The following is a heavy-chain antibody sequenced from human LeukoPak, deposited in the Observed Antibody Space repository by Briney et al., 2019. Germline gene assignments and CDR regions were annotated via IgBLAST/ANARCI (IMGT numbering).Heavy chain of an antibody. CDR3: ARGSSGSYYTLFDY. CDR2: ISSSSSTI. CDR1: GFTFSSYS. V-gene: IGHV3-48*01. J-gene: IGHJ4*02. Sequence: SGGSLRLSCAASGFTFSSYSMNWVRQAPGKGLEWVSYISSSSSTIYYADSVKGRFTISRDNAKNSLYLQMDSLRAEDTAVYYCARGSSGSYYTLFDYWGQGTLVTVSS. D-gene: IGHD1-26*01.